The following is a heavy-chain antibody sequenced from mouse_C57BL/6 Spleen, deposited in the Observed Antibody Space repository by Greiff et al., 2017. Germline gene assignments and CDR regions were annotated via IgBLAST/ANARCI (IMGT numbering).Heavy chain of an antibody. CDR2: INPNNGGT. CDR3: ARGYYGSSLFAY. Sequence: EVQLQQSGPELVKPGASVKIPCTASGYTFTDYNMDWVQQTHGKSLEWIGDINPNNGGTIYNHKFKGKATMTVDKSPITTYMELRSLTSEDTAVYYCARGYYGSSLFAYWGQGTLVTVAA. J-gene: IGHJ3*01. V-gene: IGHV1-18*01. D-gene: IGHD1-1*01. CDR1: GYTFTDYN.